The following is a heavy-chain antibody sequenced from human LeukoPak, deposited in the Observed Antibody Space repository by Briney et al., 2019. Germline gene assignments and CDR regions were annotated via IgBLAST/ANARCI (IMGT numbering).Heavy chain of an antibody. V-gene: IGHV3-30*02. CDR2: IRYDGSNK. Sequence: GGSLRLSCAASGFTFSSYGMHWVRQAPGKGLEWVAFIRYDGSNKYYADSVKGRFTISRDNSKNTLYLQMNSLRAEDTAVYYCARESDSPEGEVGYYDFWSGYGNDYWGQGTLVTVSS. J-gene: IGHJ4*02. CDR3: ARESDSPEGEVGYYDFWSGYGNDY. D-gene: IGHD3-3*01. CDR1: GFTFSSYG.